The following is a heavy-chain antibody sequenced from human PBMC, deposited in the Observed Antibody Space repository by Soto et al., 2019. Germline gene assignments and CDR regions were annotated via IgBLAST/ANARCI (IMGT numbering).Heavy chain of an antibody. V-gene: IGHV5-10-1*01. J-gene: IGHJ6*02. CDR3: ARSPTYYGSGRNYYYGTDV. CDR1: GYSFTNYW. D-gene: IGHD3-10*01. Sequence: GESLKISCKGSGYSFTNYWINWVRQMPGKGLEWIGRIDPSDSHTNYSPSFQGHVSISADKASSTAYLQCSRLQASDTGMYYCARSPTYYGSGRNYYYGTDVWGQGSTLTGS. CDR2: IDPSDSHT.